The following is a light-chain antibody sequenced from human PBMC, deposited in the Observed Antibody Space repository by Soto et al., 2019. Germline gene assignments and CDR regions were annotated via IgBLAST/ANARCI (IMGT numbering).Light chain of an antibody. Sequence: QSALTQPASVSGSPGQSITISCTGTSSDVGGYNYVSWYQQHPGKAPKLMIYKGTQRPSGVSNRFSGSTSGNAASLTISGLQAGDEADYFCCSSAPESTYAFGSGTKLTVL. J-gene: IGLJ1*01. V-gene: IGLV2-23*01. CDR1: SSDVGGYNY. CDR3: CSSAPESTYA. CDR2: KGT.